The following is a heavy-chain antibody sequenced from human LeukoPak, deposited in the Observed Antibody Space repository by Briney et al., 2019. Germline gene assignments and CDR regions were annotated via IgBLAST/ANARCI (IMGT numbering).Heavy chain of an antibody. V-gene: IGHV1-24*01. J-gene: IGHJ4*02. CDR3: ATDLIGSSWYYFDY. Sequence: ASVKVSCKVSGYTLTELSMHWVRQAPGKGLEWMGGFDPEDGETIYAQKFQGRVTMTEDTSTNTAYMELSSLRSEDTAVYYCATDLIGSSWYYFDYWGQGTLVTVSS. D-gene: IGHD6-13*01. CDR2: FDPEDGET. CDR1: GYTLTELS.